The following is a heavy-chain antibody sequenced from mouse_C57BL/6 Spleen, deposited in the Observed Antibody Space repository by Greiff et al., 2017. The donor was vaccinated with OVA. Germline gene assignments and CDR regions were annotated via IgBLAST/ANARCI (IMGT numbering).Heavy chain of an antibody. V-gene: IGHV3-6*01. J-gene: IGHJ2*01. Sequence: ESGPGLVKPSQSLSLTCSVTGYSITSGYYWNWIRQFPGNKLEWMGYISYDGSNNYNPSLKNRISITRDTSKNQFFLKLNSVTTEDTATYYCARGGTVVAKDYWGQGTTLTVSS. CDR1: GYSITSGYY. D-gene: IGHD1-1*01. CDR3: ARGGTVVAKDY. CDR2: ISYDGSN.